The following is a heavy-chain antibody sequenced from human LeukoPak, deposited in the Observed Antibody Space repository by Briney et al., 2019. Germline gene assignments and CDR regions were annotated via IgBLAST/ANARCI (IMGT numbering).Heavy chain of an antibody. D-gene: IGHD3-3*01. CDR3: ARDCRPRITIFGLDAFDI. V-gene: IGHV1-18*01. Sequence: ASVKVSCKASGYTFTSYGISWVRQAPGQGLEWMGWISAYNGNTNYAQKLQGRVTMTTDTSTSTAYMELRSLRSDDTAVYYCARDCRPRITIFGLDAFDIWGQGTMVTVSS. J-gene: IGHJ3*02. CDR1: GYTFTSYG. CDR2: ISAYNGNT.